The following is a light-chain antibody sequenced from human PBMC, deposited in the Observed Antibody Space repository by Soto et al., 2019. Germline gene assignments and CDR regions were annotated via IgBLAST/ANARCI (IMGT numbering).Light chain of an antibody. V-gene: IGKV1-33*01. CDR2: EAS. Sequence: DIQMTQSPSSLSTSVGERVTITCQASQDISNSLNWYQQKPGKAPNLLIYEASKLQTGVPSRFSGGGSGTHFTFTISNLQPEDIATYYCQHYDNLPRYTFGLGT. CDR3: QHYDNLPRYT. CDR1: QDISNS. J-gene: IGKJ2*01.